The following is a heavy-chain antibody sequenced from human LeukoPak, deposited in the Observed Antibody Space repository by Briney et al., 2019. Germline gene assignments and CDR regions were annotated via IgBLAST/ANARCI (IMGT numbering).Heavy chain of an antibody. CDR1: GGTFSSYA. V-gene: IGHV1-69*05. J-gene: IGHJ4*02. CDR3: AREYCSGGSCYPYYFDY. D-gene: IGHD2-15*01. CDR2: IIPIFGTA. Sequence: ASVKVSCKASGGTFSSYAISWVRQAPGQGLEWMGGIIPIFGTANYAQKFQGRVTITTDESTSTAYMELSSLRPEDTAVYYCAREYCSGGSCYPYYFDYWGQGTLVTVSS.